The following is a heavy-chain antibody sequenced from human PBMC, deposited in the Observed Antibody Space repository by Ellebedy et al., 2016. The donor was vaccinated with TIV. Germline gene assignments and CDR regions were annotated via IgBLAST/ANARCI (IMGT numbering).Heavy chain of an antibody. J-gene: IGHJ4*02. V-gene: IGHV5-51*01. D-gene: IGHD3-22*01. CDR1: GYRFSNYW. CDR3: AKAVGYDESEFDY. CDR2: IYPGGSDT. Sequence: GESLKISCTASGYRFSNYWIGWVRHMPGKGLEWMGVIYPGGSDTRYSPSFQGQVIISADKSISTAYLQWSSLKASDNAMYYCAKAVGYDESEFDYWGQGTLVTVSS.